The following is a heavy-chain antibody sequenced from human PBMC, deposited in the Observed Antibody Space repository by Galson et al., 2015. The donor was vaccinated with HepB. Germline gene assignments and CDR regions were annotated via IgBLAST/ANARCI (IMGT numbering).Heavy chain of an antibody. Sequence: TLSLTCTVSGGSISSGGYYWSWIRQHPGKGLEWIGYIYYSGSTYYNPSLKSRVTISVDTSKNQFSLKLSSVTAADTAVYYCARGVDIVVVPAAIWGQGTLVTDSS. CDR2: IYYSGST. CDR3: ARGVDIVVVPAAI. CDR1: GGSISSGGYY. J-gene: IGHJ4*02. V-gene: IGHV4-31*03. D-gene: IGHD2-2*01.